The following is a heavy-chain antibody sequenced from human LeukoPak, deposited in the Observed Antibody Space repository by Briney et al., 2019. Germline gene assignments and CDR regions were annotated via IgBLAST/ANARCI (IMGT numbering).Heavy chain of an antibody. J-gene: IGHJ4*02. CDR3: ARTHDFWSGYFDY. D-gene: IGHD3-3*01. CDR1: GGIFSSSA. Sequence: ASVKVSCKASGGIFSSSAISWVRQAPGQGLEWMGWISAYNGNTNYAQKLQGRVTMTTDTSTSTAYMELRSLRSDDTAVYYCARTHDFWSGYFDYWGQGTLVTVSS. V-gene: IGHV1-18*01. CDR2: ISAYNGNT.